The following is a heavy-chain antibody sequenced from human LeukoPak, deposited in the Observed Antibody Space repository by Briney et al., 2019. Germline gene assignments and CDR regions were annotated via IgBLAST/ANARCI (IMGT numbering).Heavy chain of an antibody. CDR2: IYYGGYT. Sequence: PSETLSLTCTVSGGSISSNNYYWGWIRQPPGKGLEWIGSIYYGGYTYYNPSLKSRVTISVDTSKNQFSLKLSSVTAADTAIYYCQSRFLEWLPDYWGQGTLVTVSS. CDR3: QSRFLEWLPDY. D-gene: IGHD3-3*01. CDR1: GGSISSNNYY. V-gene: IGHV4-39*01. J-gene: IGHJ4*02.